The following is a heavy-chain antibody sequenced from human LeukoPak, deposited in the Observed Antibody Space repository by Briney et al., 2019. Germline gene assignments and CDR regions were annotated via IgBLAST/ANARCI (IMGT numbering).Heavy chain of an antibody. J-gene: IGHJ4*02. D-gene: IGHD3-3*01. CDR1: GFTFSSYG. V-gene: IGHV3-33*01. CDR3: ATFSNLRFLAD. CDR2: IWYDGSNK. Sequence: GRSLRLSCAASGFTFSSYGMHWVRQAPGKGLEWVAVIWYDGSNKYYADSVKGRFTISRDNSKNTLYLQMNCLRAEETAVYYCATFSNLRFLADWGQGTLVTVSS.